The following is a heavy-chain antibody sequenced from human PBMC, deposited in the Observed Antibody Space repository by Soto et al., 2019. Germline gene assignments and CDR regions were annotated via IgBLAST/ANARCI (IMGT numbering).Heavy chain of an antibody. J-gene: IGHJ4*02. Sequence: SETLSLTCTVFGASISYGGFSWSWIRQSPGKGLEWIGYINHFESTYFHPSFKSRLSISIDTSKKQISLNLTSVTDADTAVYYCASVTFGGVVLAHWGQGTLVTVSS. V-gene: IGHV4-30-2*06. CDR2: INHFEST. D-gene: IGHD3-16*01. CDR3: ASVTFGGVVLAH. CDR1: GASISYGGFS.